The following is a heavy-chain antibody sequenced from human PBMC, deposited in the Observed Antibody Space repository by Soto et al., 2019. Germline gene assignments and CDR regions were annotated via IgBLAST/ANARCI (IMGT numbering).Heavy chain of an antibody. D-gene: IGHD4-17*01. V-gene: IGHV3-53*01. J-gene: IGHJ4*02. CDR3: AKRKKENAYGDFL. CDR1: GFTVSSNY. CDR2: ISSSGNT. Sequence: EVQVVESGGGLIQPGGSLRLSCAASGFTVSSNYMSWVRQAPGKGLEWVSVISSSGNTYYADSVKGRFTIPRDNSKNTLYLQMNSLGADDTAVYYCAKRKKENAYGDFLWGQGTLVTVSS.